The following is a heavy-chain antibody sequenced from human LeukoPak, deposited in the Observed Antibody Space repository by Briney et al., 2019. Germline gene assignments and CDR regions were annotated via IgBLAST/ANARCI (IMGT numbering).Heavy chain of an antibody. CDR3: ARVQIGYSYGLFDY. V-gene: IGHV4-59*01. J-gene: IGHJ4*02. Sequence: ASETLSLTCTVSGGSIINYYWSWIRQPPGKGLEWIGYVYYTGSTNCNPSLKSRVTISVDTSKNQFSLKLSSVTAADTAVYYCARVQIGYSYGLFDYWGQGTLVTVSS. CDR1: GGSIINYY. D-gene: IGHD5-18*01. CDR2: VYYTGST.